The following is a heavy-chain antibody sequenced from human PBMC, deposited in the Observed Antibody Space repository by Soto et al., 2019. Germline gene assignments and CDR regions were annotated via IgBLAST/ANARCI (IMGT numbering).Heavy chain of an antibody. CDR2: IDPSDSYT. J-gene: IGHJ6*02. D-gene: IGHD4-17*01. CDR3: ARTPIMTTVTTTYYYGMDV. CDR1: GYSFTSYW. V-gene: IGHV5-10-1*01. Sequence: PGESLKISCKGSGYSFTSYWISWVRQMPGKGLEWMGRIDPSDSYTNYSPSFQGHVTISADKSISTAYLQWSSLKASDTTMYYCARTPIMTTVTTTYYYGMDVWGQGTTVTVSS.